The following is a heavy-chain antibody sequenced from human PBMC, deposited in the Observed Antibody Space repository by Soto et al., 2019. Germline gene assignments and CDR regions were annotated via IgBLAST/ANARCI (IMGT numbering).Heavy chain of an antibody. CDR3: ARGRFISKGYDSGWYIAH. J-gene: IGHJ5*02. CDR1: GYPFTIYH. V-gene: IGHV1-8*01. CDR2: MNPDSGST. D-gene: IGHD6-19*01. Sequence: RASVKVSCKPSGYPFTIYHVNCVRQSPVQCLEWMGWMNPDSGSTDYALKFQGRLTMTRNTSMSTAYLELRSLTSEDTAIYYCARGRFISKGYDSGWYIAHWGQGTQVTVSS.